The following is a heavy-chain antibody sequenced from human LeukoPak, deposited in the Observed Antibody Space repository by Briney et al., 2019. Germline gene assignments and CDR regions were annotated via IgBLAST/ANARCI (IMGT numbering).Heavy chain of an antibody. CDR3: ARDQTDPIDCSGGSCYPYNWFDP. CDR2: TYYRSKWYN. J-gene: IGHJ5*02. D-gene: IGHD2-15*01. Sequence: SQSLSLTCAISGDSVSSNSAAWNWIRQSPSRGLEWLGRTYYRSKWYNDYAVSVKSRITINPDTSKNQFSLQLNSVTPEDTAVYYCARDQTDPIDCSGGSCYPYNWFDPWGQGTLVTVSS. CDR1: GDSVSSNSAA. V-gene: IGHV6-1*01.